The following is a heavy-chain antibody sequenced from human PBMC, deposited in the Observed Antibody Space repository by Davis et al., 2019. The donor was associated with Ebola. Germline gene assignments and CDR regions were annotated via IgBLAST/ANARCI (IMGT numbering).Heavy chain of an antibody. V-gene: IGHV4-34*01. J-gene: IGHJ6*02. CDR2: IYYSGST. CDR3: ARQKIFGVVIMHYYGMDV. CDR1: GDLFSGYY. Sequence: SETLSLTCAVYGDLFSGYYWTWIRQPPGKGLEWIGSIYYSGSTYYNPSLKSRVTISVDTSKNQFSLKLSSVTAADTAVYYCARQKIFGVVIMHYYGMDVWGQGTTVTVSS. D-gene: IGHD3-3*01.